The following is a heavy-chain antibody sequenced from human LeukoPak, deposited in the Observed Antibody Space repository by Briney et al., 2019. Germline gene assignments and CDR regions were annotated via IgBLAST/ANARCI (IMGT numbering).Heavy chain of an antibody. CDR3: ARGLVPAAIQRVDYYYYMDV. Sequence: ASVKVSCKASGYTFTSYDINWVRQATGQGLEWMGWMNPNSGNTGYAQKFQGRVTITRNTSISTAYMELSSLRSEDTAVYYCARGLVPAAIQRVDYYYYMDVWGKGTTVTVPS. J-gene: IGHJ6*03. D-gene: IGHD2-2*02. CDR1: GYTFTSYD. CDR2: MNPNSGNT. V-gene: IGHV1-8*03.